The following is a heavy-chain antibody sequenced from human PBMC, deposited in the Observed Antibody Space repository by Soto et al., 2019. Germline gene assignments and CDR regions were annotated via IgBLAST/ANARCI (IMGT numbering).Heavy chain of an antibody. J-gene: IGHJ3*02. V-gene: IGHV1-3*01. CDR3: ATDTTTIFFNVFDI. D-gene: IGHD1-1*01. Sequence: QAHLVQSGAAVKEPGASVKVSCRASGYAFTTHAIHWVRQASGQRLEWLGWLNAGDGNTKYSQRFQGRITFTRDTSATTAYMELSSLTSEDTAVYYCATDTTTIFFNVFDIWGQGTMVALSS. CDR1: GYAFTTHA. CDR2: LNAGDGNT.